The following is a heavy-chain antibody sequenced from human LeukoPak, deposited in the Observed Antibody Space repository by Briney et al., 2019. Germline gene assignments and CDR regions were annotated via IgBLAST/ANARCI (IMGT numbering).Heavy chain of an antibody. D-gene: IGHD3-3*01. CDR1: GFTFSSYA. J-gene: IGHJ3*02. V-gene: IGHV3-64*01. Sequence: PGRSLRLSCAASGFTFSSYAMHWVRQAPGKGLEYVSAISSNGGSTYYANSVKGRFTISRDNSKNTLYLQMGSLRADDTAVYYCAASTLTIFGVVIPSGAFDIWGQGTMVTVSS. CDR2: ISSNGGST. CDR3: AASTLTIFGVVIPSGAFDI.